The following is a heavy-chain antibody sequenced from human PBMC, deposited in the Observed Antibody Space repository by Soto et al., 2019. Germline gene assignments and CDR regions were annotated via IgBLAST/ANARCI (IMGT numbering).Heavy chain of an antibody. CDR1: GFTFSGYG. CDR2: IWYDGSNK. V-gene: IGHV3-33*01. J-gene: IGHJ4*02. CDR3: ARDGGPYGSGSYLGY. D-gene: IGHD3-10*01. Sequence: QVQLVESGGGVVQPGRSLRLSCAASGFTFSGYGMHGVRQAPGKGLEWVAVIWYDGSNKYYADSVKGRFTISRDNSKNTLYLQMNSLRAEDTAVYYCARDGGPYGSGSYLGYWGQGTLVTVSS.